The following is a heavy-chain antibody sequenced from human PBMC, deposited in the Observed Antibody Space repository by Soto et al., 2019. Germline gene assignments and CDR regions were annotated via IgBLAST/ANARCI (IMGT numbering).Heavy chain of an antibody. D-gene: IGHD6-13*01. J-gene: IGHJ4*02. V-gene: IGHV1-24*01. CDR3: ASSAPYYSSSWFNRVDY. Sequence: ASVKVSCKVSGYTLTELSMHWVRQAPGKGLEWMGGFDPEDGETIYAQKFQGRVTMTEDTSTDTAYMGLGSLRSEDTAVYYCASSAPYYSSSWFNRVDYWGQGTLVTVSS. CDR2: FDPEDGET. CDR1: GYTLTELS.